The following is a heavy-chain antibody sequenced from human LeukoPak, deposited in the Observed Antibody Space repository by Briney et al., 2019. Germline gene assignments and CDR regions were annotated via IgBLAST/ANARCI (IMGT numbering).Heavy chain of an antibody. V-gene: IGHV3-48*03. CDR3: ARGTYSSGWYHY. D-gene: IGHD6-19*01. Sequence: GGSLRLSCAASGFTFSTYEMTWVRQAPGKGLEWVSYISSSGATIYYADSVKGRFTISRDNANNSLYLQMNTLRAEDTAVYYRARGTYSSGWYHYWGQGTLVTVSS. J-gene: IGHJ4*02. CDR1: GFTFSTYE. CDR2: ISSSGATI.